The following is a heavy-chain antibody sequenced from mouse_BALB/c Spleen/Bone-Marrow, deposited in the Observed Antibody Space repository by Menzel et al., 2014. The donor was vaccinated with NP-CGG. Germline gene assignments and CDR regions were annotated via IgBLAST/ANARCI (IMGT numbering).Heavy chain of an antibody. V-gene: IGHV1-54*01. Sequence: QVQLKQSEAELVRPGTSVKVSCKASGYAFTNYLIEWVKQRPGQGLEWIGVINPGSGGTNYNEKFKGKATLTADKSSSTAYMQLSSLTSDDSAVYFCARGDYRSYYFDYWGQGTTLTVSS. CDR2: INPGSGGT. CDR3: ARGDYRSYYFDY. CDR1: GYAFTNYL. J-gene: IGHJ2*01. D-gene: IGHD2-14*01.